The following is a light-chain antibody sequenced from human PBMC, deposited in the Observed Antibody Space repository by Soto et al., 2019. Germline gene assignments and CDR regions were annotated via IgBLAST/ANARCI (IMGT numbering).Light chain of an antibody. CDR3: TSYTSSSTVV. J-gene: IGLJ2*01. CDR1: SSDVGGYNY. Sequence: QSVLTQPASVSGSPGQSITISCTGTSSDVGGYNYVSWYQQHPGNAPKLTIYDVSNRPSGVSNRFSGSKSGNTASLTISGLQAEDEADYYCTSYTSSSTVVFGGGTKLTVL. CDR2: DVS. V-gene: IGLV2-14*01.